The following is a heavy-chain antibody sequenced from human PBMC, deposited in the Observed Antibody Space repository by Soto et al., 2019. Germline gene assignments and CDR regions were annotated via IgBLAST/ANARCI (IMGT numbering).Heavy chain of an antibody. D-gene: IGHD3-22*01. J-gene: IGHJ3*02. Sequence: GASVKVSCKVSGYTLTELSMHWVRQAPGKGLEWMGGFDPEDGETIYAQKFQGRVTMTEDTSTDTAYMELSSLRSEDTAVYYCATRTYYYDSTPGSAFDIWGRGTMVTVSS. CDR1: GYTLTELS. CDR3: ATRTYYYDSTPGSAFDI. V-gene: IGHV1-24*01. CDR2: FDPEDGET.